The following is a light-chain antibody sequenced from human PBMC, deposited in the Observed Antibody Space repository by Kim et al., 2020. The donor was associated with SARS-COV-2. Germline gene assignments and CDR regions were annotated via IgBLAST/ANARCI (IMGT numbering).Light chain of an antibody. Sequence: QSALTQPASVSGSLVQSITISCSGTANDIGAYNWVSWYQQHPGEAPELILFDVTYRSSGVSSRFSGSKSGNTASLTISGLQAEDEADYYCSSFRSGSTLVLFGGGTQLTVL. CDR3: SSFRSGSTLVL. J-gene: IGLJ3*02. CDR2: DVT. CDR1: ANDIGAYNW. V-gene: IGLV2-14*03.